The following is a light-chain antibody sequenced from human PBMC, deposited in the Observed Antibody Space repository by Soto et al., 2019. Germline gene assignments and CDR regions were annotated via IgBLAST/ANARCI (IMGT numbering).Light chain of an antibody. J-gene: IGLJ1*01. CDR1: SSDVGGYNF. V-gene: IGLV2-8*01. Sequence: QLVLTQPPSASGSPGQSVTISCTGTSSDVGGYNFISWYQHLPGKAPKLIIYDVGERPSGVPDRFSGSKSGNTASLTVSGLQAEDEADYYCSSYAGDNFYVFGPGTKLTVL. CDR2: DVG. CDR3: SSYAGDNFYV.